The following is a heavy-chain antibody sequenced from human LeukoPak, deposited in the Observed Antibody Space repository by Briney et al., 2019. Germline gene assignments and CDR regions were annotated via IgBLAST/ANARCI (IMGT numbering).Heavy chain of an antibody. V-gene: IGHV4-38-2*01. CDR3: ARARVVHYNLRSGLHWYFDV. Sequence: PSETLSLACAVSGFSISSGHYWAWIRQSPGKGLEWIGTISHSGNTYYNSSLKSRLAVSVDTSRNHFSLNLSSLTAADTAVYHCARARVVHYNLRSGLHWYFDVWGRGTLVTVSS. CDR1: GFSISSGHY. CDR2: ISHSGNT. D-gene: IGHD3-3*01. J-gene: IGHJ2*01.